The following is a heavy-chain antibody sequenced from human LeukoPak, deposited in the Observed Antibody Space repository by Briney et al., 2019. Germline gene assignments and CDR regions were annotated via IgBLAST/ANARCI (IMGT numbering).Heavy chain of an antibody. J-gene: IGHJ4*01. Sequence: PGGSLRLSCEASGFTFNIFSMHWIRQTPGKGLEWLSATSHDESTKLYADSVKGRFTISRDNSRNTVYLQMNSLRLDDTGIYYCARSRLGLWLSVIDYWGQGSLVTVS. CDR2: TSHDESTK. CDR3: ARSRLGLWLSVIDY. CDR1: GFTFNIFS. D-gene: IGHD3-9*01. V-gene: IGHV3-30*04.